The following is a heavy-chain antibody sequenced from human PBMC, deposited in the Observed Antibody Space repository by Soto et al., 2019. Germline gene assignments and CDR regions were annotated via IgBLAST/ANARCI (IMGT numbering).Heavy chain of an antibody. CDR1: GYTFTSYG. CDR2: ISAYNGNT. J-gene: IGHJ4*02. D-gene: IGHD6-13*01. Sequence: QVQLVQSGAEVKKPGASVKVSCKASGYTFTSYGISWVRQAPGQGLEWMGWISAYNGNTNYAQKLQGRVTMTTDTSTSTAYMELRSLRSDDTAVCYCARDPYSSSWYGGLAFDYWGQGTLVTVSS. V-gene: IGHV1-18*04. CDR3: ARDPYSSSWYGGLAFDY.